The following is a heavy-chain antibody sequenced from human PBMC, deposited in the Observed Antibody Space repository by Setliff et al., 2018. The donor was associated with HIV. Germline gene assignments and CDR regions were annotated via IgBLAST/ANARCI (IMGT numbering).Heavy chain of an antibody. CDR1: GGSISSSSYY. CDR2: IYYSGST. V-gene: IGHV4-39*02. J-gene: IGHJ6*02. D-gene: IGHD3-10*01. Sequence: PSETLSLTCTVSGGSISSSSYYWGWIRQPPGKGLEWIGSIYYSGSTYYNPSLKTRVTISVDTSKNQFSLKLSSVTAADTAVYYCARDNPYYYGSGSHRYYAMDVWGQGTTVTVSS. CDR3: ARDNPYYYGSGSHRYYAMDV.